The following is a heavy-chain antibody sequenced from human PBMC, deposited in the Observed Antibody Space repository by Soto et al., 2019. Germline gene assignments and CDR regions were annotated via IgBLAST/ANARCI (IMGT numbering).Heavy chain of an antibody. CDR3: ARIIGVHTTQAFWLGYFDY. J-gene: IGHJ4*02. V-gene: IGHV1-46*01. D-gene: IGHD3-3*01. CDR1: GYNFIGQY. Sequence: GASVRVSCKASGYNFIGQYIHWVGQAPGQGLEWMGMINPSGGGTTYAQQFQGRVVMTSDASTSTVYVELSGLTSEDTALYFCARIIGVHTTQAFWLGYFDYWGQGTLVTVSS. CDR2: INPSGGGT.